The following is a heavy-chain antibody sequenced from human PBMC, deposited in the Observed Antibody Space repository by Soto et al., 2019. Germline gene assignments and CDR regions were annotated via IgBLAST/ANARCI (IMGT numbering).Heavy chain of an antibody. V-gene: IGHV4-59*01. CDR1: GGSINSYY. J-gene: IGHJ4*02. D-gene: IGHD6-13*01. Sequence: SETLSLTCTVSGGSINSYYWSWIRQPPGKGLGWIAYVYDSGSTNYNPSLRSRLTMSVDTSKNQFSLNLNSVTAADTAVYFCARGYSSNWFRLDYWGQGIPVTVSS. CDR2: VYDSGST. CDR3: ARGYSSNWFRLDY.